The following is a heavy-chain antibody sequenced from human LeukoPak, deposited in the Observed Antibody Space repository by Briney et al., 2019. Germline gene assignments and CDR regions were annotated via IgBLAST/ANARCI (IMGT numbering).Heavy chain of an antibody. Sequence: HPGGSLRLSCAASGFTFSSYWMSWVRQAPGKGLEWVANIKQDGSEKYYVDSVKGRFTISRDNAKNSLYLQMNSLRAEDTAVYYCSSSWYGAYYFDYWGREPWSPSPQ. CDR1: GFTFSSYW. V-gene: IGHV3-7*01. CDR2: IKQDGSEK. J-gene: IGHJ4*02. CDR3: SSSWYGAYYFDY. D-gene: IGHD6-13*01.